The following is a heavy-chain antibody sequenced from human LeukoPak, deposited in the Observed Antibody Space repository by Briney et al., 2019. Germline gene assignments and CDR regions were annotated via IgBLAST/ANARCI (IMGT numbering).Heavy chain of an antibody. D-gene: IGHD1-26*01. CDR2: IWYDGSNK. J-gene: IGHJ4*02. CDR3: AREAGGELLPSYYFDY. V-gene: IGHV3-33*08. Sequence: GGSLRLSCAASEFTFSSYGMHWVRQAPGKGLEWVAVIWYDGSNKYYADSVKGRFTISRDNSKNTLYLQMNSLRAEDTAVYYCAREAGGELLPSYYFDYWGQGTLVTVSS. CDR1: EFTFSSYG.